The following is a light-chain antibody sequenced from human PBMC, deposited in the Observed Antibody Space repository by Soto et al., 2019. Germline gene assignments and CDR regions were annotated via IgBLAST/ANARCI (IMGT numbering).Light chain of an antibody. V-gene: IGKV1-5*03. J-gene: IGKJ1*01. CDR2: KAS. CDR3: QHYNSYSEA. Sequence: DIQMTLSPSTLSGSVGDRVTITCLASQTISSWLAWYQQKPGKAPKLLIYKASTLKSGVPSRFSGSGSGTEFTLTISSLQPDDFATYYCQHYNSYSEAFGQGTKVDI. CDR1: QTISSW.